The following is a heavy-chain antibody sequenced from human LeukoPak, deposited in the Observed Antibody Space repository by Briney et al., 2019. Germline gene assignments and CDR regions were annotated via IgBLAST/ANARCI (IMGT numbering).Heavy chain of an antibody. CDR2: IKQDGSEI. Sequence: GGSLRLSCAASGFTFISYWMSWVHQAPGKGLEWVANIKQDGSEIYYVDSVKGRFTISRDNAKNSLYLQMNSLRAEDTAVYYCARGLGYSYGNGDYWGQGTLVTVSS. V-gene: IGHV3-7*03. CDR3: ARGLGYSYGNGDY. CDR1: GFTFISYW. D-gene: IGHD5-18*01. J-gene: IGHJ4*02.